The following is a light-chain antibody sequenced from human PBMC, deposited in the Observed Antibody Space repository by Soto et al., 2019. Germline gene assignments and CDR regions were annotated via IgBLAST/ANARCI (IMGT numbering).Light chain of an antibody. CDR3: QQYNSYPWT. J-gene: IGKJ1*01. CDR1: QRLSSR. CDR2: DAF. V-gene: IGKV1-5*01. Sequence: STLSTYVGARVTITCRASQRLSSRLAWYQQIPGKAPKLLIYDAFSLQSGVPSRFSGSGSGTGFSLTISSLQPDDFATYYCQQYNSYPWTLGQGTKVDI.